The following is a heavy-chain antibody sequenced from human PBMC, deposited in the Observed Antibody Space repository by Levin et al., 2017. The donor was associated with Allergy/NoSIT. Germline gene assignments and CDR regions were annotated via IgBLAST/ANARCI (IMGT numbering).Heavy chain of an antibody. D-gene: IGHD3-9*01. CDR3: AREERRSFDLGY. CDR2: ISYDGSEE. V-gene: IGHV3-30-3*01. J-gene: IGHJ4*02. CDR1: GFTFSSYV. Sequence: QAGGSLRLSCAASGFTFSSYVMHWVRQAPGTGLEWVTSISYDGSEEWFADSLKGRFTVSRDNSRNTLYLEMNNLRPEDTALYYCAREERRSFDLGYWGQGTLVSVSS.